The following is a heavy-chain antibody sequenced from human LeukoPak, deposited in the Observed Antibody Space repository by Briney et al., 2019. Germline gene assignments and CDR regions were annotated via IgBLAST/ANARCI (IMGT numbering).Heavy chain of an antibody. D-gene: IGHD2-2*01. CDR1: GFTFSSYG. CDR3: AKQSLGYCSSTICWNYFDY. J-gene: IGHJ4*02. CDR2: ISYDGSNK. Sequence: GGSLRLSCAASGFTFSSYGMHWVRQAPGKGLEGVAFISYDGSNKYYADSVKGRFTISRENSKNTLYLQMNSLRAEDTAVYYCAKQSLGYCSSTICWNYFDYWGQGTLVTVSS. V-gene: IGHV3-30*18.